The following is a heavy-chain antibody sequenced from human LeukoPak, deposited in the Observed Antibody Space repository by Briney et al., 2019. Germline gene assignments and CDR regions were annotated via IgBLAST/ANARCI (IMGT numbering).Heavy chain of an antibody. Sequence: GRSLRLSCAASGFTFDDYAMHWVRQAPGKGLQWVSGISWNSGSIGYADSVKGRFTISRDNAKNSLYLQMNSLRAEDTALYYCAKALARYCSGGSCYIPRYGMDVWGQGTTVTVSS. CDR3: AKALARYCSGGSCYIPRYGMDV. CDR2: ISWNSGSI. V-gene: IGHV3-9*01. D-gene: IGHD2-15*01. CDR1: GFTFDDYA. J-gene: IGHJ6*02.